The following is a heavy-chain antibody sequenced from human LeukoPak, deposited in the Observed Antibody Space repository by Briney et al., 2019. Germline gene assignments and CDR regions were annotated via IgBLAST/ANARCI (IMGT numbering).Heavy chain of an antibody. Sequence: GGSLRLSCAASGFTFSSYSMNWVRQAPGKGLEWVSGISGSGATTYYADSVKGRFTISRDNSKNTLYLQLNSLRADDTAVYYCAKGKSSSSWNWFDPWGQGILVTVSS. V-gene: IGHV3-23*01. D-gene: IGHD6-13*01. CDR1: GFTFSSYS. CDR2: ISGSGATT. CDR3: AKGKSSSSWNWFDP. J-gene: IGHJ5*02.